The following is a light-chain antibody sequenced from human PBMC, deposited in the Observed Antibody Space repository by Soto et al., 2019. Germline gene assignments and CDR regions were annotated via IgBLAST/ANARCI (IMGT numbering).Light chain of an antibody. CDR1: SSDVGGYNY. V-gene: IGLV2-8*01. CDR2: EVS. CDR3: SSYAGANSVV. J-gene: IGLJ2*01. Sequence: QSALTQPPSASGSPGQSVIISCTGMSSDVGGYNYVSWYQQHPGKAPKLMIYEVSKRPSGVPDRFSGSKSGNTASLTVSGLQAEDEADYYCSSYAGANSVVFGGGTQLTVL.